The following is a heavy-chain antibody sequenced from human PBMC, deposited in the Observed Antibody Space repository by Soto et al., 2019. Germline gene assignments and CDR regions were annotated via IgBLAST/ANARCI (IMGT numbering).Heavy chain of an antibody. D-gene: IGHD6-19*01. CDR2: LSFSSSTI. CDR3: ARNQAVPGIPFDY. V-gene: IGHV3-48*01. CDR1: GFTFGIYS. Sequence: EVQLVESGGGLVQPGGSLRLSCAASGFTFGIYSMNWVRQAPGKGLEWVSYLSFSSSTIYYADSVKGRFTISRDNAKDSLYLQMNSLRAEETAVYYCARNQAVPGIPFDYWGQGTLVTVSS. J-gene: IGHJ4*02.